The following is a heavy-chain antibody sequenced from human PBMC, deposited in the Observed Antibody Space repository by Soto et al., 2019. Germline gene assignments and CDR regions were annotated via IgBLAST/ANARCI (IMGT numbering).Heavy chain of an antibody. CDR3: ARDLAYYDILTGLWD. V-gene: IGHV3-21*01. J-gene: IGHJ4*02. D-gene: IGHD3-9*01. Sequence: GGSLRLSCAASGFTFSSYSMNWVRQAPGKGLEWVSSISSSSSYIYYADSVKGRFTISRDNAKNSLYLQMNSLRAEDTAVYYCARDLAYYDILTGLWDWGQGTLVTVSS. CDR1: GFTFSSYS. CDR2: ISSSSSYI.